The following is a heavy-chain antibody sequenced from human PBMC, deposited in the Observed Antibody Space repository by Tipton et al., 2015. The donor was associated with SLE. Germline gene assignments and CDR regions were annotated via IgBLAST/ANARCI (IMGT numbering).Heavy chain of an antibody. Sequence: SLRLSCAASGFTFSSYWMSWVRQAPGKGLEWVANIKQDGSEKYYVDSVKGRFTISRDNAKNSLYLQMNSLRAEDTAVYYCARESYYDILTGPSYFDYWGQGTPVTVSS. CDR3: ARESYYDILTGPSYFDY. CDR2: IKQDGSEK. J-gene: IGHJ4*02. D-gene: IGHD3-9*01. V-gene: IGHV3-7*03. CDR1: GFTFSSYW.